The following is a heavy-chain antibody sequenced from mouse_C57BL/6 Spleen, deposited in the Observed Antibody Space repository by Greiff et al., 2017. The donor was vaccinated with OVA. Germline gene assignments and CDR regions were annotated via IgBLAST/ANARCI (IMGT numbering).Heavy chain of an antibody. CDR1: GYSITSGYY. D-gene: IGHD3-2*02. Sequence: EVKLMESGPGLVKPSQSLSLTCSVTGYSITSGYYWNWIRQFPGNKLEWMGYISYDGSNNYNPSLKNRISITRDTSKNQFFLKLNSVTTEDTATYYCARGGELRPFAYWGQGTLVTVSA. J-gene: IGHJ3*01. CDR2: ISYDGSN. CDR3: ARGGELRPFAY. V-gene: IGHV3-6*01.